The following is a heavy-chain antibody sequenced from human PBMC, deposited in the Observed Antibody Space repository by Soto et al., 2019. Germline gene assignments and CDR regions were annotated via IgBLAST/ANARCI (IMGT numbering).Heavy chain of an antibody. CDR1: GFTFSRYA. V-gene: IGHV3-23*01. CDR2: ISDSGVTT. Sequence: EVQLLESGGGLVQPGGSLRLSCAASGFTFSRYAMSWVRQAPGKGLDWVSGISDSGVTTYSADSVKGRFTISRDNSKNTLYLQMSSRRAEDTAVYYCAKGTGAGVTRGGAFDSWGQRTIVTVSS. J-gene: IGHJ3*02. CDR3: AKGTGAGVTRGGAFDS. D-gene: IGHD2-21*02.